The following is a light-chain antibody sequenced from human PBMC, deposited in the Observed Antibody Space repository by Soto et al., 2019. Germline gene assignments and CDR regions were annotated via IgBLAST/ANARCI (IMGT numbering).Light chain of an antibody. J-gene: IGKJ4*01. CDR1: QSINIY. V-gene: IGKV3-11*01. CDR3: LPRYKWPPVT. CDR2: DAS. Sequence: EIVLTQSPATLSLSPGERATLSCRASQSINIYLAWFQQKPGQAPRLLIYDASNRATGIPDRFSGSGSGTDFALTINNREPEDFAVYCCLPRYKWPPVTFGGGTRVEIK.